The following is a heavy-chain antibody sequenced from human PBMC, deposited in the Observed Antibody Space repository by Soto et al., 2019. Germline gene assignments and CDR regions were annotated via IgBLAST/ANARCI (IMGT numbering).Heavy chain of an antibody. CDR3: ARMASFYCSGGSCYPTYGMDV. CDR2: ISYDGSNK. Sequence: QVLLVESGGGVVQPGRSLRLSCAASGFTFSSYAMHWVRQAPGKGLEWVAVISYDGSNKYYADSVKGRFTISRDNSKNTLYLQMNSLRAEDTAVYYCARMASFYCSGGSCYPTYGMDVWGQGTTVTVSS. V-gene: IGHV3-30-3*01. D-gene: IGHD2-15*01. J-gene: IGHJ6*02. CDR1: GFTFSSYA.